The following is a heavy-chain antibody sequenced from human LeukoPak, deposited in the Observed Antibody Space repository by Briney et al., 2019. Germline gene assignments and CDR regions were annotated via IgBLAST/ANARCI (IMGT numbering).Heavy chain of an antibody. V-gene: IGHV3-48*03. J-gene: IGHJ6*03. D-gene: IGHD3-10*01. CDR2: ISSSGSTI. CDR1: GFTFSSYE. Sequence: PGGSLRLSCAASGFTFSSYEMNWVRQAPGKGLEWVSYISSSGSTIYYADSVKGRFTISRDNAKNSLYLQMNSLRAEDTAVYYCARVGYYYGSGSYPYYYYYMDVWGKGTTVTISS. CDR3: ARVGYYYGSGSYPYYYYYMDV.